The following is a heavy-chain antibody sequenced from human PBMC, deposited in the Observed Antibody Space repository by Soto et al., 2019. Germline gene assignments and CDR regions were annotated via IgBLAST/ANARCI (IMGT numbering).Heavy chain of an antibody. D-gene: IGHD6-13*01. CDR1: VYSFTSYW. V-gene: IGHV5-51*01. CDR2: IYPGDSDT. CDR3: ARLGAAAGTADAFDI. J-gene: IGHJ3*02. Sequence: PGESLKIACKGSVYSFTSYWIGWVRQMPGKGLEWMGIIYPGDSDTRYSPSFQGQVTISADKSISTAYLQWSSLKASDTAMYYCARLGAAAGTADAFDIWGQGTMVTVSS.